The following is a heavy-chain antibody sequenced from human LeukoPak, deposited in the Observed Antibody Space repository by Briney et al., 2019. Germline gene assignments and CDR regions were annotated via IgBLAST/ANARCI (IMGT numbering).Heavy chain of an antibody. CDR3: ARDFLGSWYFDY. Sequence: PGGSLRLSCAASGFTFSSYWMHWVRQAPGKGLVWVSRINTDGSSTSYADSVKGRFTISRDNAKNTLYLQMNSLRAEDTAVYYCARDFLGSWYFDYWGQGTLVTVSS. V-gene: IGHV3-74*01. J-gene: IGHJ4*02. D-gene: IGHD6-13*01. CDR1: GFTFSSYW. CDR2: INTDGSST.